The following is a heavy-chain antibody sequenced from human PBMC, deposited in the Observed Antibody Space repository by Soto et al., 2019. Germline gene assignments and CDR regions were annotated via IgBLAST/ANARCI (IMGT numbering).Heavy chain of an antibody. Sequence: GGSLRLSCEASGFTVSSNYMSWVRQAPGKGLELVSVIYSGGSTYYADSVKGRFTISRDNSKNTLYLQMNSLRAEDTAVYYCARYNWPFDYWGQGTLVTVSS. CDR1: GFTVSSNY. J-gene: IGHJ4*02. V-gene: IGHV3-66*01. D-gene: IGHD1-1*01. CDR2: IYSGGST. CDR3: ARYNWPFDY.